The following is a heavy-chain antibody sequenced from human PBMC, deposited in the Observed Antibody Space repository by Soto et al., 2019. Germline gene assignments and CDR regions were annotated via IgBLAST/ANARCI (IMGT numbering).Heavy chain of an antibody. CDR1: GFTFSEFY. CDR3: TREFYYGMDV. J-gene: IGHJ6*02. Sequence: EVQLVESGGGLVKPGGSLRLSCEASGFTFSEFYANWVRQAPGKGLEWVAQIRNERDGGALNYAAPVKGRFTISRDDSENTLYLQMNSLKTEDTGIYYCTREFYYGMDVWGQWTTVTVSS. V-gene: IGHV3-15*07. CDR2: IRNERDGGAL.